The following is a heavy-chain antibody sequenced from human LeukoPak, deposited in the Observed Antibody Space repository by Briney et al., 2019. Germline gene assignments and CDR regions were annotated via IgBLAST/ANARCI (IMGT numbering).Heavy chain of an antibody. V-gene: IGHV3-30-3*01. CDR3: ARSGGDGYNSFDY. CDR1: GFTFSSYA. Sequence: GGSLRLSCAASGFTFSSYAMHWVRQAPGKGLEWVAVISYDGSNKYYADSVKGRFTISRDNSKNTLYLQMNSLRAEDTAVDYCARSGGDGYNSFDYWGQGTLVTVSS. CDR2: ISYDGSNK. J-gene: IGHJ4*02. D-gene: IGHD5-24*01.